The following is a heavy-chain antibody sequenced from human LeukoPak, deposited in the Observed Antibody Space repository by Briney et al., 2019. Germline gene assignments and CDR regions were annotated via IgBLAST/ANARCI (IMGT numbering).Heavy chain of an antibody. Sequence: GGSLRLSCAASGFTFSSYSMNWVRQAPGKGLEWVSSISSSSSYIYYADSVKGRFTISRDNAKHSLYLQMNSLRAEDTAVYYCARAGAVAGTANDYWGQGTLVTVSS. J-gene: IGHJ4*02. D-gene: IGHD6-19*01. CDR2: ISSSSSYI. CDR3: ARAGAVAGTANDY. V-gene: IGHV3-21*01. CDR1: GFTFSSYS.